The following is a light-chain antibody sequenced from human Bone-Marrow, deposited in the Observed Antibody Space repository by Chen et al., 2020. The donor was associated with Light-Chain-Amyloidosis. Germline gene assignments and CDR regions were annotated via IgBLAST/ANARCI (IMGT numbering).Light chain of an antibody. CDR2: DDS. V-gene: IGLV3-21*02. Sequence: SYVLTQPSSVSVAPGQTATIACGGNNIGSTSVHWYQQTPGQAPLLVVDDDSDRPSGIPERLSGSNSGNTAILTISMVEAGEEADYYCKVWDGRSDRPVFGGGTKLPV. CDR3: KVWDGRSDRPV. CDR1: NIGSTS. J-gene: IGLJ3*02.